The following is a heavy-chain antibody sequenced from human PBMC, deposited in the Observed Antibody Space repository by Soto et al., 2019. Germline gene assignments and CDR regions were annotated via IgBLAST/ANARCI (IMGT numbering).Heavy chain of an antibody. V-gene: IGHV3-9*01. Sequence: EVQLLESGGGLVQPGGSLRLSCAASGFIFDDYAMHWVRQAPGKGLEWVSGISWNSGSIGYADSVKGRFTISRDNAKNSLYLQMNSLRAEDTALYYCAKDGREGAFDIWGQGTMVTVSS. CDR2: ISWNSGSI. CDR1: GFIFDDYA. D-gene: IGHD1-26*01. CDR3: AKDGREGAFDI. J-gene: IGHJ3*02.